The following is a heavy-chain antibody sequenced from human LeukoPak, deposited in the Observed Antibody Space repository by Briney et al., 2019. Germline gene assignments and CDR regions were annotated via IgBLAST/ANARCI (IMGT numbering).Heavy chain of an antibody. CDR3: TSDTYYYDSTGLGHWFDP. J-gene: IGHJ5*02. D-gene: IGHD3-22*01. CDR2: INPNSGGT. V-gene: IGHV1-2*02. Sequence: ASVKVSCKASGYTFTGYYKHWVRQAPGQGLEWMGWINPNSGGTNYAQKFQGRVTMTWDTSISTAYMELSSLRSDDTAVYYCTSDTYYYDSTGLGHWFDPWGQGTLVTVSS. CDR1: GYTFTGYY.